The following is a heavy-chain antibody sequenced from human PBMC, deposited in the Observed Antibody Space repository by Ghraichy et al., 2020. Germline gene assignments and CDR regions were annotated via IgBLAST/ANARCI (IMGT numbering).Heavy chain of an antibody. J-gene: IGHJ6*02. CDR1: GDSVSSNSAA. Sequence: SQTLSLTCAISGDSVSSNSAAWNWIRQSPSRGLEWLGRTYYRSKWYNDYAVSVKSRITINPDTSKNQFSLQLNSVTPEDTAVYYCARGGMGSLYCSGGSCYYYYGMDVWGQGTTVTVSS. CDR3: ARGGMGSLYCSGGSCYYYYGMDV. D-gene: IGHD2-15*01. V-gene: IGHV6-1*01. CDR2: TYYRSKWYN.